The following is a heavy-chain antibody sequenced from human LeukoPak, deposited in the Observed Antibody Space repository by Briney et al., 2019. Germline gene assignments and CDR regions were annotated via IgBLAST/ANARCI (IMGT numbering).Heavy chain of an antibody. V-gene: IGHV3-48*01. CDR2: ISSSSSTI. Sequence: PGGSLRLSCAASGFTFSSYSMNWVRQAPGKGLEWVSYISSSSSTIYYADSVKGRFTISRDNAKNSLYLQMNSLRAEDTAVYYCARDNGSPWYSSSCEGGAFDIWGQGTMVTVSS. J-gene: IGHJ3*02. CDR1: GFTFSSYS. D-gene: IGHD6-13*01. CDR3: ARDNGSPWYSSSCEGGAFDI.